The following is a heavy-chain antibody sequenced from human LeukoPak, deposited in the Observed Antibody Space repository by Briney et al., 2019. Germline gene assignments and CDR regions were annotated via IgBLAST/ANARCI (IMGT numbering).Heavy chain of an antibody. D-gene: IGHD2-2*01. Sequence: PSETLSLTCAVYGGSFSGYYWSWIRQPPGKGLEWIGEINHSGSTNYNPSLKSRVTISVDTSKNQFSLKLSSVTAADTAVYYCARGLGYCSSISCWSWFDPWGQGTLVTVSS. V-gene: IGHV4-34*01. J-gene: IGHJ5*02. CDR1: GGSFSGYY. CDR3: ARGLGYCSSISCWSWFDP. CDR2: INHSGST.